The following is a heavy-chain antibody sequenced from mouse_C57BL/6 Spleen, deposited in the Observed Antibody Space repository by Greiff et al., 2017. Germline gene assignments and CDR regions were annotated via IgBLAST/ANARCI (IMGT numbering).Heavy chain of an antibody. V-gene: IGHV1-81*01. J-gene: IGHJ3*01. CDR1: GYTFTSYG. D-gene: IGHD2-4*01. CDR3: SIYYDYDPFAY. CDR2: IYPRSGNT. Sequence: QVQLKESGAELARPGASVKLSCKASGYTFTSYGISWVKQRTGQGLEWIGEIYPRSGNTYYNEKFKGKATLTADKSSSTAYMELRSLTSEDSAVYFCSIYYDYDPFAYWGQGTLVTVSA.